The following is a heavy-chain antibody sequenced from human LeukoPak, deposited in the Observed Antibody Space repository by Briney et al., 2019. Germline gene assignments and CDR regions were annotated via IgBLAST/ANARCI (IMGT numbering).Heavy chain of an antibody. V-gene: IGHV4-34*01. CDR2: INHSGST. J-gene: IGHJ6*02. CDR1: GGSFSGYY. D-gene: IGHD3-3*01. CDR3: ARGYYDFWSGYSYYYYYYGMDV. Sequence: SETLSLTCAVYGGSFSGYYWSWIRQPPGKGLEWIGEINHSGSTNYNPSLKSRVTISVDTSKNQFSLKLSSVTAADTAVYYCARGYYDFWSGYSYYYYYYGMDVWGQGTTVTVSS.